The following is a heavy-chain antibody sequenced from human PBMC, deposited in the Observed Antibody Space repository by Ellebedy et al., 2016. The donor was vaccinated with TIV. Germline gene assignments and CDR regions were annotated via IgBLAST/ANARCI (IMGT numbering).Heavy chain of an antibody. CDR1: GFTFSGYW. CDR2: IQQDGSDK. Sequence: GESLKISXAASGFTFSGYWMSWVRQAPGKGLEWVANIQQDGSDKYYVDSVKGRFTISRDNARNSLYLQMNSLRAEDTALYYCARDIGPSYYYYGLDVWGQGTTVTVS. D-gene: IGHD2-15*01. V-gene: IGHV3-7*03. CDR3: ARDIGPSYYYYGLDV. J-gene: IGHJ6*02.